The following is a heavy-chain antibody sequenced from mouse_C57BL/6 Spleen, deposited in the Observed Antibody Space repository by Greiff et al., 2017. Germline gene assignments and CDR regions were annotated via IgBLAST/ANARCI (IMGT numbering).Heavy chain of an antibody. J-gene: IGHJ4*01. CDR3: ARGYDYDYYAMDY. Sequence: EVKLVESGGGLVKPGGSLKLSCAASGFTFSDYGMHWVRQAPEKGLEWVAYISSGSSTFYYADPVKGRFTTSRDNAKNTLFLQMTCLRSEDTAMYYCARGYDYDYYAMDYWGQGTSVTVSS. CDR2: ISSGSSTF. CDR1: GFTFSDYG. V-gene: IGHV5-17*01. D-gene: IGHD2-4*01.